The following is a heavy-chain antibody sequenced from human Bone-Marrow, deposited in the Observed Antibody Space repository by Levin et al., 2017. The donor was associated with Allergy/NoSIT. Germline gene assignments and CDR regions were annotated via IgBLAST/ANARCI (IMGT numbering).Heavy chain of an antibody. CDR2: VYWNNDK. CDR1: GFALNTSGVA. V-gene: IGHV2-5*01. Sequence: SGPTLVKPSQTLTLTCTFSGFALNTSGVAVGWIRQPPGKAPEWLALVYWNNDKRYSPSLKTRLTITKDTSENQVVLRMTNMDHEDTATYDCIRGIKAFREVSTSDWSNYNYYTDVWGKGTTVTVSS. J-gene: IGHJ6*03. CDR3: IRGIKAFREVSTSDWSNYNYYTDV. D-gene: IGHD3-9*01.